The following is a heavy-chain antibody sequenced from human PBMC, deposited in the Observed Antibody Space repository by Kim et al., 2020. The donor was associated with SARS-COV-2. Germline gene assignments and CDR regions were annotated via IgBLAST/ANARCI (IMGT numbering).Heavy chain of an antibody. J-gene: IGHJ4*02. CDR2: ISGTSSYT. Sequence: GGSLRLSCAASGFTFSDYYMSWFHQAPGKGLEWVSYISGTSSYTNYADSVKGRFTISRDNAKNSLYLQMNSLRAEDTAVYYCARHDSSGVGFDYWGQGTLVTVSS. D-gene: IGHD3-22*01. CDR1: GFTFSDYY. V-gene: IGHV3-11*03. CDR3: ARHDSSGVGFDY.